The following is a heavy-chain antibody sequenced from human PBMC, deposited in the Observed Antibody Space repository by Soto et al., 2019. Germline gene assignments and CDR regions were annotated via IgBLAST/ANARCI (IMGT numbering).Heavy chain of an antibody. J-gene: IGHJ4*02. D-gene: IGHD4-17*01. CDR1: GYTFTSYA. Sequence: QVQLVQSGAEVKKPGASVKVSCKASGYTFTSYAMHWVRQAPGQRLEWMGWINAGNGNTKYSQKFQGRVTITRDTSASTAYMELSSLRSEDTAVYYCARIGLDDYGDYVLGYFDYWGQGTLVTVSS. CDR3: ARIGLDDYGDYVLGYFDY. V-gene: IGHV1-3*01. CDR2: INAGNGNT.